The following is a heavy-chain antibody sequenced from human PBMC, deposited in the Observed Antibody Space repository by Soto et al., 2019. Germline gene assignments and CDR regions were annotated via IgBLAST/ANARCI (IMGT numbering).Heavy chain of an antibody. Sequence: GASVQVSCKASGYTFISFCISWVRQPPRQGLEGMGWISAYNGNTKYAQKFQGRVTITTDTSTSTAFMELRSLRSDDTAVYYCASDPLTRYCSGPSCYLVYAFEIWGQGTMVTVSS. CDR2: ISAYNGNT. CDR3: ASDPLTRYCSGPSCYLVYAFEI. J-gene: IGHJ3*02. CDR1: GYTFISFC. D-gene: IGHD2-2*01. V-gene: IGHV1-18*01.